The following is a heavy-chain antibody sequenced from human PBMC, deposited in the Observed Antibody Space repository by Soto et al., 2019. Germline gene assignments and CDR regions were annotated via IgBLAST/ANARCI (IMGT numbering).Heavy chain of an antibody. J-gene: IGHJ6*03. CDR2: ISSSSSYI. CDR3: ARGSRAGEIFNYYYYMDV. D-gene: IGHD7-27*01. CDR1: GFTFSSYS. Sequence: GGSLRLSCAASGFTFSSYSMNWVRQAPGKGLEWVSSISSSSSYIYYADSVKGRFTISRDNAKNSLYLQMNSLRAEDTAVYYCARGSRAGEIFNYYYYMDVWGKGTTVTVSS. V-gene: IGHV3-21*01.